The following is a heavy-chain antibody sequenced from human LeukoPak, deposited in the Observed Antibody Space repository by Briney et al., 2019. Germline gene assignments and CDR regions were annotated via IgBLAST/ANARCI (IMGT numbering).Heavy chain of an antibody. D-gene: IGHD3-10*01. Sequence: SETLSLTCTVSGGSISGSYWSWIRQPAGKGLEWIGYIYYSGSTYYNPSLKSRVTISVDTSKNQFSLKLSSVTAADTAVYYCARAYGSGSYYNVVGYWGQGTLVTVSS. V-gene: IGHV4-59*06. J-gene: IGHJ4*02. CDR2: IYYSGST. CDR3: ARAYGSGSYYNVVGY. CDR1: GGSISGSY.